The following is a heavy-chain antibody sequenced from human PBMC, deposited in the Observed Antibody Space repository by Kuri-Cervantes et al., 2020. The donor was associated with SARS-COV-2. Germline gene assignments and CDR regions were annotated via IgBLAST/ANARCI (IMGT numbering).Heavy chain of an antibody. CDR1: EFPFSSFP. J-gene: IGHJ6*02. Sequence: GGFLRPSCTASEFPFSSFPIYWFRQAPGKGLQWLAIFSSDGNNLHYIDSVKGRFSISRDNSRNTLYLQMNTLRVDDTGVYFCARVDRRVVRGRDYGLVVRGQGTAVTVSS. CDR3: ARVDRRVVRGRDYGLVV. V-gene: IGHV3-30*04. CDR2: FSSDGNNL. D-gene: IGHD3-22*01.